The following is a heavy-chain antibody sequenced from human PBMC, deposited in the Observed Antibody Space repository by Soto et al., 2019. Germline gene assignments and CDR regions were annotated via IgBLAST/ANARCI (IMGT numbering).Heavy chain of an antibody. Sequence: GGSLRLPCAASGFTFSSYSMNWVRQAPGKRLEWVSSISSSSSYIYYADPVKGRFTISRDNAKNSRYLQMNSLRAEDTAVYYCARMVKSIAALTPLIWDCCSSYGMDVWGQGTTVTGSS. J-gene: IGHJ6*02. CDR1: GFTFSSYS. D-gene: IGHD6-6*01. CDR3: ARMVKSIAALTPLIWDCCSSYGMDV. CDR2: ISSSSSYI. V-gene: IGHV3-21*01.